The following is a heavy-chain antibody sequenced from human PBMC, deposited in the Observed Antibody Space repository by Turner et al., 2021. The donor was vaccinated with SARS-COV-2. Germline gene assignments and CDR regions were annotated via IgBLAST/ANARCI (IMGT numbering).Heavy chain of an antibody. CDR3: ARDYRWQLRGGAFDY. Sequence: EVQLVESGGGLVQPGGSLKLSCAASGFTFRTYELNWVRQAPGKGLEWVSFIRASGSPIYYADSVKGRFTISRDNAKNSLYLQMNSLRADDTALYYCARDYRWQLRGGAFDYWGQGTLVTVS. D-gene: IGHD2-8*02. CDR2: IRASGSPI. CDR1: GFTFRTYE. V-gene: IGHV3-48*03. J-gene: IGHJ4*02.